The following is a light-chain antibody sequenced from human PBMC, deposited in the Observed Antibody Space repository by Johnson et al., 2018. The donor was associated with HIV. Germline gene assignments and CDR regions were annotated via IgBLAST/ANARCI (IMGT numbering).Light chain of an antibody. Sequence: QSVLTQPPSVSAAPGQKVTISCSGSSSNIGNNYVSWYQQLPGTAPKLLIYANNKRPSGIPDRFSGSKSGTSATLGITGLQTGDEADYYCGTWDTILQTFVFGTGTEVSVL. J-gene: IGLJ1*01. CDR1: SSNIGNNY. CDR3: GTWDTILQTFV. CDR2: ANN. V-gene: IGLV1-51*02.